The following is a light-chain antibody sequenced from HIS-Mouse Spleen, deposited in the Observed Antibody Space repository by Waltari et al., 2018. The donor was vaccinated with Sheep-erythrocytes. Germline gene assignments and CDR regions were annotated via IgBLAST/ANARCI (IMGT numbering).Light chain of an antibody. J-gene: IGKJ4*01. CDR3: QQFNSYPLT. V-gene: IGKV1-13*02. CDR2: DAS. CDR1: QGISSA. Sequence: ASQLTQSPSSLSASVGDRVTITCRASQGISSALAWYQQKPGKAPKLLIYDASSWESGVPSRFSGSGSGTDFTLTISSLQAEDFATYYCQQFNSYPLTFGGGTKVEIK.